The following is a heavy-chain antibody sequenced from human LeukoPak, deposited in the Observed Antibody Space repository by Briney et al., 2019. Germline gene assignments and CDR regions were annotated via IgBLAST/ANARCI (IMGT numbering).Heavy chain of an antibody. J-gene: IGHJ4*02. D-gene: IGHD3-10*01. V-gene: IGHV1-69*13. Sequence: SVKVSCKASGYTFTSYDINWVRQAPGQGLEWMGGIIPIFGTANYAQKFQGRVTITADESTSTAYMELSSLRSEDTAVYYCARPRRIQGAQPFDYWGQGTLVTVSS. CDR2: IIPIFGTA. CDR1: GYTFTSYD. CDR3: ARPRRIQGAQPFDY.